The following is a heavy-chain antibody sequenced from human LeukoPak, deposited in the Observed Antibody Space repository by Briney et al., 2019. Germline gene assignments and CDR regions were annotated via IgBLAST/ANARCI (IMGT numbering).Heavy chain of an antibody. D-gene: IGHD3-16*02. J-gene: IGHJ4*02. CDR1: GYILTELS. CDR2: FHPEDGET. Sequence: ASVEVSCNVSGYILTELSMHCVRQAPAKGLEWMGGFHPEDGETIYAQKFQGRVTMTEDTSTDTAYMELGSLRSEDTAVYYSLATLPTHDYVWGSYRWSSSDWGKGTLVTAS. CDR3: LATLPTHDYVWGSYRWSSSD. V-gene: IGHV1-24*01.